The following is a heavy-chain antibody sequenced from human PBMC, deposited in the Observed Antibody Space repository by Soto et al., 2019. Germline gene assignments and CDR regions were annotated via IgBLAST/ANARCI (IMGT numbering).Heavy chain of an antibody. V-gene: IGHV3-33*01. J-gene: IGHJ6*02. D-gene: IGHD4-4*01. CDR1: GFTFRNSG. CDR3: ARDMDSNYDGMDV. Sequence: QVNLVQSGGGLVQPGRSLRLSCEASGFTFRNSGLEWIRQAPGKGLEWVARIWYDGSRPYYADSVKGRFTIYRENSKNTLYMEMNSVGVEDTAVYYCARDMDSNYDGMDVWGQGTTVIVSS. CDR2: IWYDGSRP.